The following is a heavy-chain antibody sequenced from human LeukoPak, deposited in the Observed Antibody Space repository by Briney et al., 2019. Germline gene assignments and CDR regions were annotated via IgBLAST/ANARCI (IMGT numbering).Heavy chain of an antibody. CDR2: TYYSGST. J-gene: IGHJ6*03. CDR1: GGSISSSSYY. D-gene: IGHD3-10*01. Sequence: PSETLSLTCTVSGGSISSSSYYWGWIRQPPGKGLEWIVSTYYSGSTYYNPSLQSRVTISVDTSKNQFSLKLSSVTAADTAVYYCAREALLWFGENYYYYMDVWGKGTTVTISS. V-gene: IGHV4-39*07. CDR3: AREALLWFGENYYYYMDV.